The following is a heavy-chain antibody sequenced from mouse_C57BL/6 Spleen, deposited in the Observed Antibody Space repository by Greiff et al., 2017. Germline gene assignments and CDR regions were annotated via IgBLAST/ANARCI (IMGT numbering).Heavy chain of an antibody. CDR1: GYTFTSYW. CDR3: ARSDFITTVVAPFAY. V-gene: IGHV1-64*01. Sequence: QVQLQQSGAELVKPGASVKLSCKASGYTFTSYWMHWVKQRPGQGLEWIGMIHPNSGSTNYNEKFKSKATLTVDKSSSTAYMQLSSLTSEDSAVYYCARSDFITTVVAPFAYWGQGTLVTVSA. D-gene: IGHD1-1*01. CDR2: IHPNSGST. J-gene: IGHJ3*01.